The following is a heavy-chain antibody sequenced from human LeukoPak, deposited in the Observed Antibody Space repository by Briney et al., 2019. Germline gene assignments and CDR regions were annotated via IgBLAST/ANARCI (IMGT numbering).Heavy chain of an antibody. V-gene: IGHV3-7*01. CDR1: GFTFSKSW. D-gene: IGHD2-21*01. CDR3: AAWYSETTQEHNS. CDR2: ISPDGNGK. Sequence: GGSLRLSCEASGFTFSKSWMNWVRQSPGKGLEWVANISPDGNGKRSVDSVKGRFTVSRDNAKASLFLQMNNLRAEDTALYYCAAWYSETTQEHNSWGQGTLVTVSS. J-gene: IGHJ4*02.